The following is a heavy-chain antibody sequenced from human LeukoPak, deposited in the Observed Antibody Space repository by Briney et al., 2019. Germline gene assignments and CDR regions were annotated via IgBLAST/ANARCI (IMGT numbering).Heavy chain of an antibody. CDR2: ISWNSAAI. CDR3: AKGGTGTVDAFDI. CDR1: GFTFDDYA. Sequence: GRSLRLSCAASGFTFDDYAMHWVRQAPGKGLEWVSGISWNSAAIGYAVSVKGRFTISRDNAKNSLYLQMSSLRAEDMALYYCAKGGTGTVDAFDIWGQGTMVTVSS. J-gene: IGHJ3*02. V-gene: IGHV3-9*03. D-gene: IGHD1-1*01.